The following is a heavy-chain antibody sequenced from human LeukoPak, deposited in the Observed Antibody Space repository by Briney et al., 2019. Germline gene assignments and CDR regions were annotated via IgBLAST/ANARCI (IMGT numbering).Heavy chain of an antibody. V-gene: IGHV3-30*04. Sequence: GGSLRLSCAASGFTFSSYAMHWVRQAPGKGLEWVAVISYDGSNKYYADSVKGRFTISGDNSKNTLYLQMNSLRAEDTAVYYCARDFAGGDGYNYDWFDPWGQGTLVTVSS. J-gene: IGHJ5*02. CDR2: ISYDGSNK. CDR3: ARDFAGGDGYNYDWFDP. CDR1: GFTFSSYA. D-gene: IGHD5-24*01.